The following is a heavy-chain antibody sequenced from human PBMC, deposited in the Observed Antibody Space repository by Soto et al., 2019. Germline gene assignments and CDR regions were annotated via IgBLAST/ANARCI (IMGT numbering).Heavy chain of an antibody. D-gene: IGHD1-7*01. J-gene: IGHJ5*02. CDR3: ARVDWNYWWFDP. Sequence: ASVKVSCKASGYTFTSYYMHWVLQAPGQGLEWMGIINPSGGSTSYAQKFQGRVTMTRDTSTSTVYMELSSLRSEDTAVYYCARVDWNYWWFDPWGQGTLVTVSS. CDR1: GYTFTSYY. V-gene: IGHV1-46*01. CDR2: INPSGGST.